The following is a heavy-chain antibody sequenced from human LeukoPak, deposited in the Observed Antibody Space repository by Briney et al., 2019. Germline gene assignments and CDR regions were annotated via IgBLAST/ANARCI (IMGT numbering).Heavy chain of an antibody. CDR3: AKNLYYDSSGYFPNYYFDY. CDR1: GITLSNYG. CDR2: ISGSGGST. Sequence: GGSLRLSCVVSGITLSNYGMSWVRQAPGKGLEWVSAISGSGGSTYYADSVKGRFTISRDNSKNTLYLQMNSLRAEDTAVYYCAKNLYYDSSGYFPNYYFDYWGQGTLVTVSS. J-gene: IGHJ4*02. V-gene: IGHV3-23*01. D-gene: IGHD3-22*01.